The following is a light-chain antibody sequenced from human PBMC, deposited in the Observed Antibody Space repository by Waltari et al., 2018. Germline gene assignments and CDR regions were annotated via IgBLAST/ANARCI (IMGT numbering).Light chain of an antibody. V-gene: IGLV10-54*04. CDR2: RNN. Sequence: QTGLTQPPSVSKDLRQTATLTCSGNSNNTGNQGAAWLQQRQGRPPKLLAYRNNNRPSGISGRFFASRSGTSASLTITGLHPEGEAVYYCSAWDTSLSAVVFGGGTRLTVL. J-gene: IGLJ2*01. CDR3: SAWDTSLSAVV. CDR1: SNNTGNQG.